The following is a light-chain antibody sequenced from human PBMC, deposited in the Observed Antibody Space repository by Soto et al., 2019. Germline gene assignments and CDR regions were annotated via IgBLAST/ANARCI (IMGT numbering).Light chain of an antibody. CDR1: SSNIGAGYD. CDR2: GNS. Sequence: QTVVTQPPSVSGAPGQRVTISCTGSSSNIGAGYDVHWYQQLPGTAPKLLIYGNSNRPSGVPDRFSGSKSGTSASLAITGLQAEDEADYYCQSYDSSLSGPVFGGGTKLPVL. V-gene: IGLV1-40*01. CDR3: QSYDSSLSGPV. J-gene: IGLJ2*01.